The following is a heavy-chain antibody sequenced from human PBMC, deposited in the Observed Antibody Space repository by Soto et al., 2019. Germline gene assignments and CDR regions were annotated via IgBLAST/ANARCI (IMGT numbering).Heavy chain of an antibody. D-gene: IGHD3-10*01. J-gene: IGHJ6*02. CDR3: ARQPHSDTRQRDYYYYYGMDV. Sequence: PSETLSLTCTVSGGSISSSSYYWGWIRQPPGKGLEWIGSIYYSGSTYYNPSLKSRVTISVDTSKNQFSLKLSSVTAADTAVYYCARQPHSDTRQRDYYYYYGMDVWGQGTTVTASS. V-gene: IGHV4-39*01. CDR2: IYYSGST. CDR1: GGSISSSSYY.